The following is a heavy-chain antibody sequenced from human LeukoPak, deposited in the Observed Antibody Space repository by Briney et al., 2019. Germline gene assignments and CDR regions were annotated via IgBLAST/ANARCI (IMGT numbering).Heavy chain of an antibody. D-gene: IGHD2-2*02. V-gene: IGHV4-34*01. Sequence: SETLSLTCAVHGGSINGYYWTWIRQPPGKGLEWIGEIHDSGSTDYNPSLKSRVTMSVDRSENQFSLKLSSVTAADTAVYYCARGLIVPSTIFDYWGQGALVTVSS. CDR2: IHDSGST. J-gene: IGHJ4*02. CDR1: GGSINGYY. CDR3: ARGLIVPSTIFDY.